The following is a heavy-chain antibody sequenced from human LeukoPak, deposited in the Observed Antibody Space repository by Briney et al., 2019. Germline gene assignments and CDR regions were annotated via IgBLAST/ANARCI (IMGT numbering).Heavy chain of an antibody. Sequence: AVKVSCKASGGTSSSYAISWVRQAPGQGLEWMGGIIPIFGTANYAQKFQGRVTITADESTSTAYMELSSLRSEDTAVYYCARDRGEEFDYWGQGTLVTVSS. D-gene: IGHD3-10*01. CDR3: ARDRGEEFDY. V-gene: IGHV1-69*13. J-gene: IGHJ4*02. CDR2: IIPIFGTA. CDR1: GGTSSSYA.